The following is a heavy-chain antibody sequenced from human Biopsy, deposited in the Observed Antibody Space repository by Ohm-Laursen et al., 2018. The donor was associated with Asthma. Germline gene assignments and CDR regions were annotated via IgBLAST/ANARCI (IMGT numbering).Heavy chain of an antibody. J-gene: IGHJ6*02. Sequence: ASVKVSCKTSGYTFNSAGITWVRQAPGQGLEWMGWISVYNGNTKVAQKLQDRVTRITDTSMSTAYMELRSLRSDGTAVYFCARAVDYSHYYGIDVWGQGTTVTVS. CDR1: GYTFNSAG. V-gene: IGHV1-18*01. D-gene: IGHD3-10*01. CDR3: ARAVDYSHYYGIDV. CDR2: ISVYNGNT.